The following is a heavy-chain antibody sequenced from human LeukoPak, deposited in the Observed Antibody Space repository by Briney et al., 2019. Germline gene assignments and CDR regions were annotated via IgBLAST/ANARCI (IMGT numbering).Heavy chain of an antibody. J-gene: IGHJ4*02. D-gene: IGHD3-10*01. CDR1: GYSFTSYW. CDR2: IYPDDSDT. Sequence: GESLKISCKGSGYSFTSYWIGWVRQMPGKGLEWMGIIYPDDSDTRYSPSFQGQVTISADKSISTAYLQWSSLKASDTAMYYCARRFKGWFGEYYFDYWGQGTLVTVSS. V-gene: IGHV5-51*01. CDR3: ARRFKGWFGEYYFDY.